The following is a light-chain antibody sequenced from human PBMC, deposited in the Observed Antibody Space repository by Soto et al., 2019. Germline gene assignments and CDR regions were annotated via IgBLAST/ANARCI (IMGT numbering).Light chain of an antibody. CDR1: QSVAGSY. V-gene: IGKV3-20*01. Sequence: EIVLTQSPGTLSLSPGERAILSCRASQSVAGSYLAWYQQKPDQAPRLLIYGASSRATGIPDRFSGRGSGTDFTLTISRLEPEDFAVYYCQQYGSSLYTFGQGTKLEIK. CDR3: QQYGSSLYT. J-gene: IGKJ2*01. CDR2: GAS.